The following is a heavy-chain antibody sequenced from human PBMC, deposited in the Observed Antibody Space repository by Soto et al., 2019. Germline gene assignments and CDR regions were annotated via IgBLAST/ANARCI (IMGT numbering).Heavy chain of an antibody. CDR3: ARGAELLWFGEFNNWFDP. V-gene: IGHV4-34*01. J-gene: IGHJ5*02. CDR1: GGSFSGYY. Sequence: QVQLQQWGAGLLKPSETLSLTCAVYGGSFSGYYWSWIRQPPGKGLEWMGEINHSGSTNYNPSLRSQVTISVDTSKNQFSLKLSSVNGADTAVYYCARGAELLWFGEFNNWFDPWGQGTLVTVSS. CDR2: INHSGST. D-gene: IGHD3-10*01.